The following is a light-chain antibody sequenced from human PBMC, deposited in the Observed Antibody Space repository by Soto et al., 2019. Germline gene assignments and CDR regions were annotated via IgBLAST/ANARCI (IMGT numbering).Light chain of an antibody. Sequence: QSALTQPHSVSGSPGQSVTISCTGTSSDVGGYNFVSWYQQHPGKVPKLMIYDVTIRPSGVPDRFSGSKSGNTASLTISGLQADDEADYYCSSYTSSSTLVFGGGTKVTVL. J-gene: IGLJ2*01. CDR1: SSDVGGYNF. CDR3: SSYTSSSTLV. CDR2: DVT. V-gene: IGLV2-11*01.